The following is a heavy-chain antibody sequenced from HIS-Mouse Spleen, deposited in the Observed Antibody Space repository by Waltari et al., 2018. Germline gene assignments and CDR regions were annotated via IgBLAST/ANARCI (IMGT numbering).Heavy chain of an antibody. CDR2: IYYSGST. CDR3: AREIPYSSSWYDWYFDL. V-gene: IGHV4-39*07. Sequence: QLQLQESGPGLVKPSETLSLPCTVSGGSISSSSYYWGWIRQPPGKGLEWIGSIYYSGSTYHNPSLKSRVTISVDTSKNQFSLKLSSVTAADTAVYYCAREIPYSSSWYDWYFDLWGRGTLVTVSS. CDR1: GGSISSSSYY. J-gene: IGHJ2*01. D-gene: IGHD6-13*01.